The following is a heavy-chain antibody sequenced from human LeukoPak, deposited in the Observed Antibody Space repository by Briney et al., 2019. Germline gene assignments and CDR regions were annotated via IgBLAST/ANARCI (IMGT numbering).Heavy chain of an antibody. V-gene: IGHV4-39*02. J-gene: IGHJ6*02. D-gene: IGHD3-22*01. CDR3: ARSDRGSSGYLAYYYYGMDV. CDR2: FYYNGVT. Sequence: SETLSLTCTVSGGSISTSDYLWAWVRQPPGKGLEWIGDFYYNGVTYYNGVTSYSPSLRSRVTISVDTSKNHFSLDLTSVTAADTAVYYCARSDRGSSGYLAYYYYGMDVWGQGTTVTVSS. CDR1: GGSISTSDYL.